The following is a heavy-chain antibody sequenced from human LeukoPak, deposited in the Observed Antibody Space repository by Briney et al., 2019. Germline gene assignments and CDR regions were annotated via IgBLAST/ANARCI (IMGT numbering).Heavy chain of an antibody. D-gene: IGHD3-3*01. CDR3: ARAQGYYDFWSGYYARLDFVDC. Sequence: NPSQTLSLTCTVSGGSISSGDYYWSWIRQPPGKGLEWIGYIYYSGSTYYNPSLKSRVTISVDTSKNQFSLKLSSVTAADTAVYYCARAQGYYDFWSGYYARLDFVDCWGQGTLVTVSS. V-gene: IGHV4-30-4*01. J-gene: IGHJ4*02. CDR1: GGSISSGDYY. CDR2: IYYSGST.